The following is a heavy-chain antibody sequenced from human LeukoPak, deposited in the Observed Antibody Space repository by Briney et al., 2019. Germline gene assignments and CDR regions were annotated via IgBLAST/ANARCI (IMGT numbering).Heavy chain of an antibody. CDR2: IYYSGST. CDR3: ARHPGIAAAGFDY. V-gene: IGHV4-59*08. CDR1: GGSFSGYY. J-gene: IGHJ4*02. D-gene: IGHD6-13*01. Sequence: PSETLSLTCAVYGGSFSGYYWSWIRQPPGRGLEWIGFIYYSGSTNYNPSLKSRVTISVDTSKNQLSLKLSSATAADTAVYFCARHPGIAAAGFDYWGQGTLVTVSS.